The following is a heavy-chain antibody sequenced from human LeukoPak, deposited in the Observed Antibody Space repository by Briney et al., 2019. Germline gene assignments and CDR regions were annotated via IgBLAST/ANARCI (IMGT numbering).Heavy chain of an antibody. CDR3: AKDCDYGGTSGMPCY. V-gene: IGHV3-23*01. CDR1: GLTFSIYA. D-gene: IGHD4-23*01. J-gene: IGHJ4*02. Sequence: GGSLRLSCAASGLTFSIYAMIWVREAPGEGLEWVSVINGNGGHIEYAVSGKGRVTISRDDSKNTVYLQMSSLRAEDTAVYYCAKDCDYGGTSGMPCYWGQGTLVTVCS. CDR2: INGNGGHI.